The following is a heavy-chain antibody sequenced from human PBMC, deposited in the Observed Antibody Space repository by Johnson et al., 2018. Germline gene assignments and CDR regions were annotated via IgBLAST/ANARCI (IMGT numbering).Heavy chain of an antibody. J-gene: IGHJ4*01. D-gene: IGHD3-10*01. CDR1: GFTFSSYA. CDR3: AKVAHVWFGELLDDY. Sequence: VQLVESGGGRVQPGGSLRLSCAGSGFTFSSYAMTWVRQAPRKGLEWVSIISGSGDHTYYADSVKGRFIISRDNSKRTLYLQMNGLRVEDTALYYCAKVAHVWFGELLDDYWGQGTLVTVTS. V-gene: IGHV3-23*04. CDR2: ISGSGDHT.